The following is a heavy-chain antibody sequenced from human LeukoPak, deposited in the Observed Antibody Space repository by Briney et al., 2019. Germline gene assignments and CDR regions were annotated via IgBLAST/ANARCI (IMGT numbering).Heavy chain of an antibody. Sequence: GGSLRLSCAASGFTFRSYRMSWVRQAPGKGLEWVANIKEDANEEYYVDSVRGRFIISRDNAKNSLFLQMYSLRADDTAVYYCARAGYCTSNSCYSPNFNYMDVWGKGTTVAVSS. CDR2: IKEDANEE. CDR1: GFTFRSYR. D-gene: IGHD2-2*01. J-gene: IGHJ6*03. CDR3: ARAGYCTSNSCYSPNFNYMDV. V-gene: IGHV3-7*01.